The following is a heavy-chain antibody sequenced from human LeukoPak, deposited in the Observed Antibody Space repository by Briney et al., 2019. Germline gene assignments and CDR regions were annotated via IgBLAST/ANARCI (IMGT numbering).Heavy chain of an antibody. Sequence: KPSETLSFTCAVSCGFISSGGYSWSWIRQPPGKGLEWIGYVYYSGSTYYNPSLKSRATISVDASKNQFSLKLNSVTAADTAVYYCVRGGYIGEYLDYWGQGNLVIVSS. J-gene: IGHJ4*02. CDR1: CGFISSGGYS. CDR2: VYYSGST. V-gene: IGHV4-30-4*07. D-gene: IGHD5-24*01. CDR3: VRGGYIGEYLDY.